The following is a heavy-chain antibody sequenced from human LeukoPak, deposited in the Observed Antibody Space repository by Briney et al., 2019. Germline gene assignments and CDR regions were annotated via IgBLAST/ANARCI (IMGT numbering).Heavy chain of an antibody. V-gene: IGHV4-59*01. CDR3: ARATLAVGYTPDY. D-gene: IGHD5-12*01. Sequence: SETLSLTCTVSGGSISSYYWSWIRQPPGKGLEWIGYIYYSGGTKYNPSLKSRVTISVDTSKNQFSLKLSSVTLADTAVYYCARATLAVGYTPDYWGQGTLVTVSS. CDR2: IYYSGGT. CDR1: GGSISSYY. J-gene: IGHJ4*02.